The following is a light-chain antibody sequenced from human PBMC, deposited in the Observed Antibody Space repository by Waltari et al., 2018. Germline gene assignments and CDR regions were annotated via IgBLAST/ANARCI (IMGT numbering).Light chain of an antibody. J-gene: IGLJ3*02. CDR3: QTWTTGIRV. CDR1: SGHSSYA. V-gene: IGLV4-69*01. CDR2: FSSDGSH. Sequence: QLVLTQSPSASASLGASVKLTCTLSSGHSSYAIAWHQQQPEKGPRYLMKFSSDGSHTKGDGIPARFSGSSSGAERYLTLSSLQSEDEADYYCQTWTTGIRVFGGGTKLTVL.